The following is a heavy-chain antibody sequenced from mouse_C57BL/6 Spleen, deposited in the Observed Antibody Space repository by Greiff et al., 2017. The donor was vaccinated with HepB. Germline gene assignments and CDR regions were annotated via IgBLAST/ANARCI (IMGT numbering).Heavy chain of an antibody. CDR1: GFSLTSYG. J-gene: IGHJ4*01. CDR2: IWSGGST. D-gene: IGHD1-1*01. CDR3: ARIPSITTVVATDYAMDY. V-gene: IGHV2-2*01. Sequence: VQLQQSGPGLVQPSQRLSITCTVSGFSLTSYGVHWVRQSPGKGLEWLGVIWSGGSTDYNAAFISSLSISKDNSKSQVFFKMNSLQADDTAIYYCARIPSITTVVATDYAMDYWGQGTSVTVSS.